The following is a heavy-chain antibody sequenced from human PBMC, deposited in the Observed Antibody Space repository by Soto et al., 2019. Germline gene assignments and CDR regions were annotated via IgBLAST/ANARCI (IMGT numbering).Heavy chain of an antibody. D-gene: IGHD1-1*01. V-gene: IGHV1-2*02. CDR3: ASHDPGARFDP. CDR2: INPNNGAT. CDR1: RYIFTAYF. Sequence: QVQLVQSGAEVKKPGASVKVSCKAPRYIFTAYFMHWVRQAPGKVLDWMGWINPNNGATHYGLSFQGRVTMTRDTSISTAYMELSSLRSDDTAVYYCASHDPGARFDPWGQGTLVIVS. J-gene: IGHJ5*02.